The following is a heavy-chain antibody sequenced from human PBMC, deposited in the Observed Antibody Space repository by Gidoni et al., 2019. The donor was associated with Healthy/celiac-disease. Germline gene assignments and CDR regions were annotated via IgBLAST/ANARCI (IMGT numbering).Heavy chain of an antibody. J-gene: IGHJ5*02. CDR1: GYSTSSGHY. Sequence: QVQLQESGPGLVKPSETLSLTCAVSGYSTSSGHYWGWTRQPPGKGLEWIGSIYHSGSTYYYPSLKSRVTVSVDTAKNQFSLKLSSVTAADAAVYYCARDNNQAVVPRPPGKEGENNWFDPWGQGTLVTVSS. CDR3: ARDNNQAVVPRPPGKEGENNWFDP. V-gene: IGHV4-38-2*02. CDR2: IYHSGST. D-gene: IGHD2-2*01.